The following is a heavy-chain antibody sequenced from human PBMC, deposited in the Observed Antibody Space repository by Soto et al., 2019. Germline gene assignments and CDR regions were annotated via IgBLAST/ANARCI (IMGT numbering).Heavy chain of an antibody. J-gene: IGHJ4*02. D-gene: IGHD6-13*01. CDR3: ARDLGIAAAETFDY. V-gene: IGHV3-30-3*01. CDR2: ITYTGSNR. Sequence: ESGGGVVQPGRSLRLSCAASGFTFSNYAMHWVRQAPGKGLEWVAVITYTGSNRYYADSVKGRFTISKDDSKNTLYLQMNNLRAEDTAVYYCARDLGIAAAETFDYWGQGTLVSVSS. CDR1: GFTFSNYA.